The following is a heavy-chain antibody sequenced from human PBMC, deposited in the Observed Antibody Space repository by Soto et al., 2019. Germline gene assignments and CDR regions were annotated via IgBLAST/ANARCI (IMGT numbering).Heavy chain of an antibody. Sequence: QVQLVQSGAEVKKPGSSVKVSCKASGGTFSSYAISWVRQAPGQGLEWMGGIIPIFGTANYAQKFQGRVTITADESTSTAYRELSSLRSEDTAVYYCVRGSSGYYSPLYYYGMDVWGQGTTVTVSS. CDR1: GGTFSSYA. D-gene: IGHD3-22*01. CDR3: VRGSSGYYSPLYYYGMDV. J-gene: IGHJ6*02. V-gene: IGHV1-69*12. CDR2: IIPIFGTA.